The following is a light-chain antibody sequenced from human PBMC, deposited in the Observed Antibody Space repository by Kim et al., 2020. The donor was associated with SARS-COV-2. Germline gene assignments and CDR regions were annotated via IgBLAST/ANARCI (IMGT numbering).Light chain of an antibody. Sequence: LGQTVRITCQGESLRSYYASWYQEKPGQAPVLVIYGKNNRPSGIPDRFSGSSSGNTASLTSTGAQAEDEADYYCTSRDSSGNHVVFGGGTRLTVL. CDR1: SLRSYY. CDR2: GKN. CDR3: TSRDSSGNHVV. V-gene: IGLV3-19*01. J-gene: IGLJ2*01.